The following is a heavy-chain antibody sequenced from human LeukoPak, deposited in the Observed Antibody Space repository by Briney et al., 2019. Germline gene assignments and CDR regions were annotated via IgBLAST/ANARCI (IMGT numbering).Heavy chain of an antibody. CDR3: ARGSSRTTGLEFDY. CDR2: IIPIFGTA. V-gene: IGHV1-69*05. CDR1: GGTFSSYA. D-gene: IGHD2-2*01. Sequence: GASVKVSCKASGGTFSSYAISWVRQAPGQGLEWMGGIIPIFGTANYAQKFQGRVTMTRDTSISTAYMELSRLRSDDTAVYYCARGSSRTTGLEFDYWGQGTLVTVTS. J-gene: IGHJ4*02.